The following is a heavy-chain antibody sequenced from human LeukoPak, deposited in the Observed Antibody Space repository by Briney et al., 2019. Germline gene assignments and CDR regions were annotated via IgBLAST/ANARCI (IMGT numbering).Heavy chain of an antibody. V-gene: IGHV4-59*01. Sequence: SETLSLTCTVSGGSIFTYYWSWIRQPPGKGLEWIGYIYYSGNTNYNPSLKSRVTISVDTSKNQFSLKLRSVTAADTAVYYCARAGDGYSNAFDIWGQGTMVTISS. CDR1: GGSIFTYY. J-gene: IGHJ3*02. CDR2: IYYSGNT. CDR3: ARAGDGYSNAFDI. D-gene: IGHD3-22*01.